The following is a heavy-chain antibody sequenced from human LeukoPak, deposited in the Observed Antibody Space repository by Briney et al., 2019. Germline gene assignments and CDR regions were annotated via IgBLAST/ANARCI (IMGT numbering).Heavy chain of an antibody. D-gene: IGHD6-13*01. CDR3: ARRDSSSDY. Sequence: ASVKVSCKASGYTFSTYGISWVRQAPGQGLEWMGWISAYNGETNYAQKFQGRVTITADESTSTAYMELSSLRSEDTAVYYCARRDSSSDYWGQGTLVTVSS. CDR2: ISAYNGET. V-gene: IGHV1-18*01. CDR1: GYTFSTYG. J-gene: IGHJ4*02.